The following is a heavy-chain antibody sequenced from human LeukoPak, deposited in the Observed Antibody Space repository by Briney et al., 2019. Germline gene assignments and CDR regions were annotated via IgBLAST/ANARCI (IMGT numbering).Heavy chain of an antibody. CDR1: GGSISSYY. CDR3: ARSVSGDRPMDY. J-gene: IGHJ4*02. D-gene: IGHD3-22*01. V-gene: IGHV4-59*01. CDR2: IYYSGST. Sequence: SETLSLTCTVSGGSISSYYWSWVRQPPGKGLEWIGYIYYSGSTNYNPSLKSRVTISVDTSKNQFSLKLSSVTAADTAVYYCARSVSGDRPMDYWGPGTLVTVSS.